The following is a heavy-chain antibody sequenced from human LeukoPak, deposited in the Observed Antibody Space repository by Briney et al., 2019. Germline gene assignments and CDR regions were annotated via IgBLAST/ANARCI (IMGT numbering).Heavy chain of an antibody. D-gene: IGHD1-26*01. CDR3: ARVVGAKRYFDY. Sequence: SQTLSLTCTVSGGSISSGGYYWSWIRQHPGKGLEWIGYIYYSGSTYYNPSLESQVTISVDTSKNQFSLKLSSVTAADTAVYYCARVVGAKRYFDYWGQGTLVTVSS. V-gene: IGHV4-31*01. CDR2: IYYSGST. J-gene: IGHJ4*02. CDR1: GGSISSGGYY.